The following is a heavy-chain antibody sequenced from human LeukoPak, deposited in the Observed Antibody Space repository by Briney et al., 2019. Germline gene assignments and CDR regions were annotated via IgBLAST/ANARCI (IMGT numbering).Heavy chain of an antibody. J-gene: IGHJ4*02. V-gene: IGHV3-23*01. CDR3: VTRGTTATKYLEY. D-gene: IGHD1/OR15-1a*01. Sequence: GGSLRLSCAASKFTFSSYVMTWVRQAPGKGLEWVSTILTDGGSTYYAASVKGRFTISRDNSKSTLHLQMNGLRAEDTAVYYCVTRGTTATKYLEYWGQGTLVTVSS. CDR2: ILTDGGST. CDR1: KFTFSSYV.